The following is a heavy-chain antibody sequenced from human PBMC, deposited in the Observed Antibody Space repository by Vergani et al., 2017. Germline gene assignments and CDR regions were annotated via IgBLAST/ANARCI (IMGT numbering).Heavy chain of an antibody. V-gene: IGHV3-30-3*01. CDR2: ISYDGSNK. J-gene: IGHJ6*03. CDR1: GFTFSSYA. Sequence: QVQLVESGGGVVQPGRSLRLSCAASGFTFSSYAMHWVRQAPGKGLEWVAVISYDGSNKYYADSVKGRFTIARDNSKNTLYLQMTSLRAEDTAVYYCASGYYYMDVWGKGTTVTVSS. CDR3: ASGYYYMDV.